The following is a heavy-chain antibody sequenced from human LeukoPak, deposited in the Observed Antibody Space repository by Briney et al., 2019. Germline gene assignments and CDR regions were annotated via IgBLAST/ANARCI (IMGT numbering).Heavy chain of an antibody. CDR1: GFTFSDFA. V-gene: IGHV3-23*01. CDR3: AKDRPGGFYD. J-gene: IGHJ4*02. Sequence: GGSLRLSCAASGFTFSDFAMSWVRQPPGKGLEWVSAIEGTGGGTFNADSVKGRFTISRDSSKNTLYLQMSSLRAEDTAVYYYAKDRPGGFYDWGQGTLVTVSS. D-gene: IGHD3-3*01. CDR2: IEGTGGGT.